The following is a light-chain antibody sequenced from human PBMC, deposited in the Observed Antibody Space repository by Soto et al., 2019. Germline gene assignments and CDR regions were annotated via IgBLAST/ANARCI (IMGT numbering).Light chain of an antibody. CDR1: QSVTGSY. CDR3: QQYGRSPPKT. J-gene: IGKJ1*01. Sequence: EIVLTQSPGTLSLSPGERATLSCRASQSVTGSYLAWYQQKPGQAPRLLIYGASTRATGIPDRFSGSGSGTDFTLTISRLEPEDVAVYYCQQYGRSPPKTFGQGTKVEIK. CDR2: GAS. V-gene: IGKV3-20*01.